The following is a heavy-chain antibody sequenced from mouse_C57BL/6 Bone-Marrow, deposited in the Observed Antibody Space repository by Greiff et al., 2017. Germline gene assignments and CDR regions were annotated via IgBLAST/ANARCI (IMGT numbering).Heavy chain of an antibody. CDR2: FAPEDGVT. CDR1: GFHIKDSY. CDR3: ARKGAMDS. V-gene: IGHV14-2*01. J-gene: IGHJ4*01. Sequence: VQLKESGAGLVKPGASVQLSSTVSGFHIKDSYMHWLMQRTKQGLEWIGRFAPEDGVTKSAPKFQGKATITADPSSNTAYLQLSSLTSKYTAVYDYARKGAMDSWGQGTSVTVSS.